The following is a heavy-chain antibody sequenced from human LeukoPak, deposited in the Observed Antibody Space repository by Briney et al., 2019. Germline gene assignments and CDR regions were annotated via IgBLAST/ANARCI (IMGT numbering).Heavy chain of an antibody. Sequence: GGSLRLSCAASGFTFSSYEMNWVRQAPGKGLEWVSYISSSGSTRYYPDSVKGRFTISRDNAKNSLYLQMNSLRAEDTALYYCARASLGLRSYFDLWGRGTLVIVSS. CDR3: ARASLGLRSYFDL. D-gene: IGHD2/OR15-2a*01. CDR1: GFTFSSYE. J-gene: IGHJ2*01. V-gene: IGHV3-48*03. CDR2: ISSSGSTR.